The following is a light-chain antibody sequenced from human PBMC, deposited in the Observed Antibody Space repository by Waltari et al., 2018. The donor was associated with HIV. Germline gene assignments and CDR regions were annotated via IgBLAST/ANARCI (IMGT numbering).Light chain of an antibody. Sequence: DFQRTKFPSTLSAPVGDRFIITCRASRRIGRRLAWYQQKPGNAPNSLIYKESSLEKGVPSRFSGSGSETEFTLTISSLQPDDFATYYCQQYESYWGTFGQGTKVEIK. CDR1: RRIGRR. CDR3: QQYESYWGT. J-gene: IGKJ1*01. V-gene: IGKV1-5*03. CDR2: KES.